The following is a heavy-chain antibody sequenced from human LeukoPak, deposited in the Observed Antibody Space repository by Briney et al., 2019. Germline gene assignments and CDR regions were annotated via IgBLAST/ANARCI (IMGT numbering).Heavy chain of an antibody. V-gene: IGHV4-39*07. Sequence: TSETLSLTCTVSGGSISSSSYYWGWIRQPPGKGLEWIGSMYNSGSTYYNPSLKSRVTISVDTSKNQFSLKLSSVTAADTAVYYCAGLSRGYSGYAHFDYWGQGTLVTVSS. CDR3: AGLSRGYSGYAHFDY. CDR2: MYNSGST. J-gene: IGHJ4*02. D-gene: IGHD5-12*01. CDR1: GGSISSSSYY.